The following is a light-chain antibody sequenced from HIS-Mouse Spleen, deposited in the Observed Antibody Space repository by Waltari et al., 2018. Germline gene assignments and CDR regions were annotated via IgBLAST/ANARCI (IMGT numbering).Light chain of an antibody. V-gene: IGLV2-23*01. Sequence: QSALTQPASVSGSPGSSITISCTGTSSDVGGYNLVSWYQQHPGKAPKLMIYEGSKRPSGVSNRFSGSKSGNTASLTISGLQAEDEADYYCCSYAGSSTYWVFGGGTKLTVL. CDR3: CSYAGSSTYWV. J-gene: IGLJ3*02. CDR2: EGS. CDR1: SSDVGGYNL.